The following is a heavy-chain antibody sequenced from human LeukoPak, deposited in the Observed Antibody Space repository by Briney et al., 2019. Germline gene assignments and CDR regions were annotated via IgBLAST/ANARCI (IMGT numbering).Heavy chain of an antibody. CDR2: IYYSGST. V-gene: IGHV4-59*12. CDR3: ASSHIDFWSGYP. CDR1: GGSISSYY. Sequence: TSETLSLTCTVSGGSISSYYWSWIRQPPGKGLEYIGSIYYSGSTNYNPSLRSRVTISVDTSKNQFSLKLSSVTAADTAVYYCASSHIDFWSGYPWGQGTLVTVSS. D-gene: IGHD3-3*01. J-gene: IGHJ5*02.